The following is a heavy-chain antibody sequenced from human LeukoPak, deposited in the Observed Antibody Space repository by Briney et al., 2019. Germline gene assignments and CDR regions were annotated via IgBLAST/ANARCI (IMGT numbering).Heavy chain of an antibody. V-gene: IGHV4-61*02. Sequence: SETLSLTCTVSGGSISSGSYYWSWIRQPAGKGLEWIGRIYTSGSTNYNPSLKSRVTISVDTSKNQFSLKLSSVTAADTAVYYCARQDSGGYYYYGYYFDYWGQGTLVTVSS. CDR3: ARQDSGGYYYYGYYFDY. D-gene: IGHD3-22*01. CDR2: IYTSGST. CDR1: GGSISSGSYY. J-gene: IGHJ4*02.